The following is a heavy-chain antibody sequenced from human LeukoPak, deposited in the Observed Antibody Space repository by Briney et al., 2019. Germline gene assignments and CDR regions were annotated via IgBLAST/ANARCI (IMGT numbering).Heavy chain of an antibody. CDR1: GGSFSGYY. D-gene: IGHD5-12*01. CDR2: INHGGST. Sequence: PSETLSLTGAVYGGSFSGYYWSWIRQPPGKGLEWFGEINHGGSTNYNPSLKSRATISVETSKNQFSLKLSSVTAADTAVYYCARSGSTAPIVDIVATIRNRAQLRSMDVWGQGTTVTVSS. J-gene: IGHJ6*02. CDR3: ARSGSTAPIVDIVATIRNRAQLRSMDV. V-gene: IGHV4-34*01.